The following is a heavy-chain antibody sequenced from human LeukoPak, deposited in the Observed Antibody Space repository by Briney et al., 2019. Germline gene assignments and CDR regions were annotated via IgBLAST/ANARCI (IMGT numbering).Heavy chain of an antibody. D-gene: IGHD3-3*01. CDR1: GFTFSSYE. CDR3: ARTNPYYDFWSSETNWFDP. Sequence: GGSLRLSCAASGFTFSSYEMNWVRQAPGKGLEWVSYISSSGSTIYYADSVKGRFTISRDNAKNSLYLQMNSLRAEDTALYYCARTNPYYDFWSSETNWFDPWGQGTLVTVSS. J-gene: IGHJ5*02. V-gene: IGHV3-48*03. CDR2: ISSSGSTI.